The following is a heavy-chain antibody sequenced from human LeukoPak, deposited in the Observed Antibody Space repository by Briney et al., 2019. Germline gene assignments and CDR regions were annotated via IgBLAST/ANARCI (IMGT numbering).Heavy chain of an antibody. J-gene: IGHJ4*02. CDR2: VSPYNGNT. CDR3: ARDLQYSSGWYGYNSFDY. D-gene: IGHD6-19*01. V-gene: IGHV1-18*01. Sequence: ASVTVSCKASGYTFTNYDINWVRQAPGQGLEWMGWVSPYNGNTKYAQNLQGRVTMTTDTSTSTAYMELRSLRSDDTAVYYCARDLQYSSGWYGYNSFDYWGQGTLVTVSS. CDR1: GYTFTNYD.